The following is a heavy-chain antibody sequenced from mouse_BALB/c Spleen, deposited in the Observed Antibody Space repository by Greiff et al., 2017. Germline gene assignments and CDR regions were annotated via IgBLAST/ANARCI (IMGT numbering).Heavy chain of an antibody. CDR3: ARGGSTMITTDY. CDR1: GYTFTNYW. Sequence: VKLVESGAELVRPGTSVKISCKASGYTFTNYWLGWVKQRPGHGLEWIGDIYPGGGYTNYNEKFKGKATLTADTSSSTAYMQLSSLTSEDSAVYFCARGGSTMITTDYWGQGTTLTVSS. V-gene: IGHV1-63*02. CDR2: IYPGGGYT. J-gene: IGHJ2*01. D-gene: IGHD2-4*01.